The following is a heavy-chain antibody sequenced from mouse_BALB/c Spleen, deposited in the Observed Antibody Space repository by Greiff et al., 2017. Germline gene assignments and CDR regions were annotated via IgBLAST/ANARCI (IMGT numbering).Heavy chain of an antibody. CDR1: GYSFTGYN. V-gene: IGHV1-42*01. CDR2: IHPYCGDT. Sequence: VLLQQSGPELVKPGASVKLSCKASGYSFTGYNMNWVKQSHGKSLEWIGKIHPYCGDTSYNQKFKGKATLTVDKSSSTAYMQLKSLKSEDSAVYYCAREGWVYSFDYWGQGTTLTVSA. CDR3: AREGWVYSFDY. J-gene: IGHJ2*01.